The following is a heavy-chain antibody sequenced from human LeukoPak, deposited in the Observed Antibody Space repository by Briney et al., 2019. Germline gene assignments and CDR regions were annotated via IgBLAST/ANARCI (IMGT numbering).Heavy chain of an antibody. CDR3: ARGASGAAAGKAPDY. J-gene: IGHJ4*02. CDR2: ISNGGSYI. D-gene: IGHD6-13*01. Sequence: GGSLRLSCAASGFPFSTYSMNWVRQAPGKGLEWVSSISNGGSYIYYADSVKGRFTISRDNAKNSLYLQMNSLRAEDTAVYYCARGASGAAAGKAPDYWGQGALVTVSS. CDR1: GFPFSTYS. V-gene: IGHV3-21*01.